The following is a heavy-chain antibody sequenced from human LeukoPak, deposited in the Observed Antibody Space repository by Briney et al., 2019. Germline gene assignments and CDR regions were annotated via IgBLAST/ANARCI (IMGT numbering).Heavy chain of an antibody. J-gene: IGHJ4*02. D-gene: IGHD3-22*01. Sequence: PGGSLRLSCVASGFTFSTYTINWVRQTPGKGLEWVSAISGSGGSTYYADSVKGRFTISRDNSKNTLYLQMNSLRAEDTAVYYCAKDQDTMIVVDLNLGFDYWGQGTLVTVSS. CDR2: ISGSGGST. CDR3: AKDQDTMIVVDLNLGFDY. CDR1: GFTFSTYT. V-gene: IGHV3-23*01.